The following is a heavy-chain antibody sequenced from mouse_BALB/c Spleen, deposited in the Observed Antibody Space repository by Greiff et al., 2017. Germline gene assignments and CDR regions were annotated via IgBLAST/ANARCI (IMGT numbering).Heavy chain of an antibody. J-gene: IGHJ4*01. CDR2: IWGGGST. CDR3: AKKGGNYLYAMDY. D-gene: IGHD2-1*01. CDR1: GFSLTDYG. Sequence: VQRVESGPGLVAPSQSLSITCTVSGFSLTDYGVSWIRQPPGKGLEWLGVIWGGGSTYYNSALKSRLSISKDNSKSQVFLKMNSLQTDDTAMYYCAKKGGNYLYAMDYWGQGTSVTVSS. V-gene: IGHV2-6-5*01.